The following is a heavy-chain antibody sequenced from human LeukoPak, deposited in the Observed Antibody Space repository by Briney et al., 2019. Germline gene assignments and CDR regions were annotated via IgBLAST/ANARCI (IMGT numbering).Heavy chain of an antibody. CDR2: HYPGDSDT. Sequence: GESLKISCKGSGYSFTSYWLGWVRQMPGKGLEWMGIHYPGDSDTRYSPSFQGQVTISADKSISTAYLQWSSLKASDTAMYYCARQESVAAFDYWGQGTLVTVSS. D-gene: IGHD6-19*01. CDR3: ARQESVAAFDY. CDR1: GYSFTSYW. V-gene: IGHV5-51*01. J-gene: IGHJ4*02.